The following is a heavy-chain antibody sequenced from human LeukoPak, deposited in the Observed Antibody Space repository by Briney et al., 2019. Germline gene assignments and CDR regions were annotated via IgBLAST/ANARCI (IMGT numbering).Heavy chain of an antibody. Sequence: GGSLRLSCAASGFTFSSYGMHWVRQAPGKGPEWVAFIRYDGSNKYYADSVKGRFTISRDNSKNTLYLQMNSLRAEDTAVYYCAKDEGYYYYMDVWGKGTTVTISS. V-gene: IGHV3-30*02. CDR1: GFTFSSYG. CDR2: IRYDGSNK. J-gene: IGHJ6*03. CDR3: AKDEGYYYYMDV.